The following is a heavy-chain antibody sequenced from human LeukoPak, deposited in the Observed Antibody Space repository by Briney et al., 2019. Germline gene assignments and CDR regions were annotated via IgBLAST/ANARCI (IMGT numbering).Heavy chain of an antibody. J-gene: IGHJ4*02. CDR1: GGSISSGHYY. V-gene: IGHV4-30-4*01. CDR3: ARDEGGYGTLLDY. CDR2: IYYSGST. D-gene: IGHD5-18*01. Sequence: SQTLSLTCTVSGGSISSGHYYWSWIRQPPGKGLEWIGYIYYSGSTYYNPSLKSRVTISVDTSKNQLSLKLSSVTAADTAVYYCARDEGGYGTLLDYWGQGTLVTVSS.